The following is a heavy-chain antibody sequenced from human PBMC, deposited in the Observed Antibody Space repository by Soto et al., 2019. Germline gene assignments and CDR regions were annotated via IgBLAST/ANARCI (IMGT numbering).Heavy chain of an antibody. D-gene: IGHD2-2*01. J-gene: IGHJ4*02. CDR2: IYNNGRT. CDR1: GGSISSSS. V-gene: IGHV4-59*01. CDR3: ARARFCTSTSCYHYFDF. Sequence: SETLSLTCTVSGGSISSSSWSWIRQPPGRGLEWIGYIYNNGRTDYSPSLKSRVTISVDTSKNHFSLKLSSVTPADTAVYYCARARFCTSTSCYHYFDFWGQGTLVTVSS.